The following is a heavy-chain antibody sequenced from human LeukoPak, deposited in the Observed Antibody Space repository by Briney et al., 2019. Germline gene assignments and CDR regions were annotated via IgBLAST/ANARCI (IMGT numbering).Heavy chain of an antibody. V-gene: IGHV4-59*01. CDR3: ARGYTYYDFWSGFLP. D-gene: IGHD3-3*01. J-gene: IGHJ4*02. Sequence: KTSETLSLTCTVSGGSISSYYWSWIRQPPGKGLEWIGYIYYSGGTNYNPSLKSRVTISVDTSKNQFSLKLSSVTAADTAVYYCARGYTYYDFWSGFLPWGQGTLVTVSS. CDR2: IYYSGGT. CDR1: GGSISSYY.